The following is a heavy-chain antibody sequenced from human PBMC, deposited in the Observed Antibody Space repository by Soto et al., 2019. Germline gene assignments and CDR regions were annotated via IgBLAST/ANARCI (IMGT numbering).Heavy chain of an antibody. Sequence: ASVKVSCKASGYTFTGYYMHWVRQAPGQGLEWMGWINPNSGGTNYAQKFQGWVTMTRDTSISTAYMELSRLRSDDTAVYYCAREYSGYDYWDHDEFDIWGPGTMVTLSS. CDR3: AREYSGYDYWDHDEFDI. CDR1: GYTFTGYY. CDR2: INPNSGGT. D-gene: IGHD5-12*01. V-gene: IGHV1-2*04. J-gene: IGHJ3*02.